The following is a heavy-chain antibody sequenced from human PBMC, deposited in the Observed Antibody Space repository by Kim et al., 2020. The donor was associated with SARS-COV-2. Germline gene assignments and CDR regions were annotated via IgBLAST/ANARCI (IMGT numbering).Heavy chain of an antibody. CDR3: ARRTVTTSFYYYYYMDV. V-gene: IGHV4-59*08. D-gene: IGHD4-4*01. Sequence: SETLSLTCTVSGGSISSYYWSWIRQPPGKGLEWIGYIYYSGSTNYNPSLKSRVTISVDTSKNQFSLKLSSVTAADTAVYYCARRTVTTSFYYYYYMDVWGKGTTVTVSS. CDR1: GGSISSYY. CDR2: IYYSGST. J-gene: IGHJ6*03.